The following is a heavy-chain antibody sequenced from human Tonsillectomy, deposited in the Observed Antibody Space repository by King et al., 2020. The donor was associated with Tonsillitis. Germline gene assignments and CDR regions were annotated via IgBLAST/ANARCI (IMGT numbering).Heavy chain of an antibody. CDR1: GFTFSSYA. CDR3: ATSPIAKGAVLDY. V-gene: IGHV3-23*04. CDR2: ISGSGGSK. D-gene: IGHD2-21*01. J-gene: IGHJ4*02. Sequence: VQLVESGGGLVQPGGSLRLSCAASGFTFSSYAMTWVRQAPGKGLEWVSDISGSGGSKNYADSVKGRLTISRDNSKNTLSLQMNSPRAEDTAVYYCATSPIAKGAVLDYWGQGALVTVSS.